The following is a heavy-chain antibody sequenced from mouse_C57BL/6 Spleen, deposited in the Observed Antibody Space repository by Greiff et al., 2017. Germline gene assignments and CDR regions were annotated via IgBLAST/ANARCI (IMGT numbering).Heavy chain of an antibody. CDR3: QGGSSYMYFEV. J-gene: IGHJ1*03. CDR1: GYSFTDYN. V-gene: IGHV1-39*01. D-gene: IGHD1-1*01. CDR2: INPNYGTT. Sequence: VQLKESGPELVKPGASVKISCKASGYSFTDYNMHWVKQSNGKSLEWIGVINPNYGTTSYNQQFKGKATLTVDKSSSTAYMQRNSLTSEDSAVYYCQGGSSYMYFEVWGTGTTVTVSS.